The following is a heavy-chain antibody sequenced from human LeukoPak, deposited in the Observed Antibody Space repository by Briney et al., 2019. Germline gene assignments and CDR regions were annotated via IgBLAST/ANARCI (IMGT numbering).Heavy chain of an antibody. D-gene: IGHD1-26*01. CDR3: ARAKGVGATKGFDY. CDR1: SGSFSGFY. J-gene: IGHJ4*02. Sequence: SETLSLTCAVYSGSFSGFYWTWIRQPPGKGLEWIGEINHSGSTNYNPSLKSRVTISVDTSKNQFSLKLSSVTAADTAVYYCARAKGVGATKGFDYWGQGTLVTVSS. V-gene: IGHV4-34*01. CDR2: INHSGST.